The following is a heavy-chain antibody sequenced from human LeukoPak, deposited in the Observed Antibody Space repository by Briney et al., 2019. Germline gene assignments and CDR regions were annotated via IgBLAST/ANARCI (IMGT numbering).Heavy chain of an antibody. CDR2: INPSGGST. D-gene: IGHD5-18*01. J-gene: IGHJ4*02. CDR3: ARVRYNYGDFDY. Sequence: ASVKVSCKASGYTFTSYYMHWVRQAPGQGLEWMGIINPSGGSTNYAQKFQGRVTMTRDTSTNTVYMELSSLRSEDTAVYYCARVRYNYGDFDYWGQGTLVTVSS. CDR1: GYTFTSYY. V-gene: IGHV1-46*01.